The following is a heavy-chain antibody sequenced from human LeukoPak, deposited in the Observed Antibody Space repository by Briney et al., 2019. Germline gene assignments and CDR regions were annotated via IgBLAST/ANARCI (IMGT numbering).Heavy chain of an antibody. CDR2: IIPTLCIA. Sequence: GGSVKDDCNTSGGSISSYHISWVLQAPGQGLEWMGRIIPTLCIANYVQKFQGRGTITADQSTSPADMVPSSQRSEDTDVYYCARGPPSYCGGDCSWYFDLWGRGTLVTVSS. J-gene: IGHJ2*01. V-gene: IGHV1-69*04. CDR1: GGSISSYH. D-gene: IGHD2-21*02. CDR3: ARGPPSYCGGDCSWYFDL.